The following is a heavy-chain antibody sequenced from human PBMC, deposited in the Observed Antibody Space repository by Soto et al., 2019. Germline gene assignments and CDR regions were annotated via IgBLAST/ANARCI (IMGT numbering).Heavy chain of an antibody. CDR1: GFTFTSYS. J-gene: IGHJ1*01. CDR3: ARDRVESGYPEYFQH. CDR2: IYSGGST. Sequence: GGSLRLSCAASGFTFTSYSMNWVRQAPGKGLEWVSAIYSGGSTYYADSVKGRFTISRDNSKNTLYLQMNSLRAEDTAVYYCARDRVESGYPEYFQHWGQGTLVTVSS. D-gene: IGHD3-22*01. V-gene: IGHV3-53*01.